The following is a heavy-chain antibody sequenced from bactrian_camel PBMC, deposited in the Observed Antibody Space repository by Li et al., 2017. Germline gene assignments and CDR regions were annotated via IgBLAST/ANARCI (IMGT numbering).Heavy chain of an antibody. CDR3: NIGGRCPGAKNY. V-gene: IGHV3S53*01. CDR1: GYTYSTCS. J-gene: IGHJ4*01. CDR2: VIRDGTT. Sequence: HVQLVESGGGSVQAGGSLRLSCEASGYTYSTCSMGWHRQAPGKERELVALVIRDGTTPYADSVKGRFTISKESDKNAVHLQMNSLKPEDTAMYYCNIGGRCPGAKNYRGQGTQVTVS. D-gene: IGHD2*01.